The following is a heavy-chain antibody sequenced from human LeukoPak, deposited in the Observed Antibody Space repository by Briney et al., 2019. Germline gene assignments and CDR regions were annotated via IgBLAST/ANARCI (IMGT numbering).Heavy chain of an antibody. CDR2: FDPEDGET. D-gene: IGHD6-19*01. Sequence: ASVKVSCKVSGYTLTELSMRWVRQAPGKGLEWMGGFDPEDGETIYAQKFQGRVTMTEDTSTDTAYMELSSLRSEDTAVYYCATMTYSSGWSRELPFDYWGQGTLVTVSS. J-gene: IGHJ4*02. V-gene: IGHV1-24*01. CDR3: ATMTYSSGWSRELPFDY. CDR1: GYTLTELS.